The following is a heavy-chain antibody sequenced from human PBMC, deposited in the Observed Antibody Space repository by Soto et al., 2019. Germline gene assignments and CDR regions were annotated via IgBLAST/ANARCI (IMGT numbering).Heavy chain of an antibody. D-gene: IGHD2-21*02. CDR3: VRSPYCDGDCYPYFDY. CDR2: IYNSGST. CDR1: GGSISRYY. Sequence: PPETLSLTCIVSGGSISRYYWNWIRQPPGKGPEWIGYIYNSGSTNYNPSLKSRVTISVDTSKNQFSLRLSSVTAADTAVYYCVRSPYCDGDCYPYFDYWGQGTLVTVS. V-gene: IGHV4-59*01. J-gene: IGHJ4*02.